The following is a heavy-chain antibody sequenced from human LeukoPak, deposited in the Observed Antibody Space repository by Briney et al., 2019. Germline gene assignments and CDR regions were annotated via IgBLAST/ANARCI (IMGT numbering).Heavy chain of an antibody. CDR1: GFTFSSYA. D-gene: IGHD6-13*01. CDR2: ISYDGSNK. CDR3: ARDRALYSSSWYPSMDV. J-gene: IGHJ6*04. Sequence: GGSLRLSCAASGFTFSSYAMHWVRKAPGKGLEWVAVISYDGSNKYYADSVKGRFTISRDNSKNTLYLQMNSLRAEDTAVYYCARDRALYSSSWYPSMDVWGKGTTVTVSS. V-gene: IGHV3-30*04.